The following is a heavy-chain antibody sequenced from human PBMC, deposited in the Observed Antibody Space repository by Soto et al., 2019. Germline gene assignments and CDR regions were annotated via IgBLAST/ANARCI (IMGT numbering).Heavy chain of an antibody. J-gene: IGHJ6*02. CDR1: GFTVSSHY. V-gene: IGHV3-53*02. D-gene: IGHD3-10*01. CDR2: IYSGGST. CDR3: ARNYGSGSYYGNYYYYYGMDV. Sequence: EVQLVETGGGLIQPGGSLRLSCAASGFTVSSHYMSWVRQAPGKGLEWVSVIYSGGSTYYADSVKGRFTISRDNSKNTLYLQMNSLRAEDTAVYYCARNYGSGSYYGNYYYYYGMDVWGQGTTVTVSS.